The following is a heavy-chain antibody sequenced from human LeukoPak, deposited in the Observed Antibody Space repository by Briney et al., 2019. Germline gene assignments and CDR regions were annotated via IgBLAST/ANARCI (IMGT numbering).Heavy chain of an antibody. CDR2: IYSSGST. CDR1: GASISSGSNY. CDR3: ARRPSYDILTGYYKEAFDI. Sequence: SETLSLTCSVSGASISSGSNYWGWIRQPPGKTLEWIGSIYSSGSTYYNPSLKSRVIIIIDTPKNHFSLTLSSVTAADTAVYYCARRPSYDILTGYYKEAFDIWGQGTMVTVSS. J-gene: IGHJ3*02. V-gene: IGHV4-39*07. D-gene: IGHD3-9*01.